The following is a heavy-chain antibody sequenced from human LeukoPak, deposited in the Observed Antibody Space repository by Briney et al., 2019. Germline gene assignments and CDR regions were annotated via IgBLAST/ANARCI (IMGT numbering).Heavy chain of an antibody. CDR2: INPSGGST. CDR1: GYTFTSYY. J-gene: IGHJ4*02. D-gene: IGHD3-3*01. V-gene: IGHV1-46*03. CDR3: ARAIFGVVGIFDY. Sequence: ASVKVSCRASGYTFTSYYMHWLRQAPGQGLEWMGIINPSGGSTSYAQKFQGRVTMTRGTSTSTVYMELSSLRSEDTAVYYCARAIFGVVGIFDYWGQGTLVTVSS.